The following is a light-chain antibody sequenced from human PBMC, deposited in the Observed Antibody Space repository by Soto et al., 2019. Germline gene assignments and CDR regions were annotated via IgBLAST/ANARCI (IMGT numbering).Light chain of an antibody. CDR1: QSVSSN. V-gene: IGKV3-15*01. CDR3: QQYNNWPPWT. CDR2: GAS. J-gene: IGKJ1*01. Sequence: EIVMTQSPATLSVSPGERATLSCRASQSVSSNLAWYQQKPGQAPRLLIYGASTRDTGIPARFSGSGSGTEFTLTISSLQSEDFAVYYCQQYNNWPPWTFGHGNKVEIK.